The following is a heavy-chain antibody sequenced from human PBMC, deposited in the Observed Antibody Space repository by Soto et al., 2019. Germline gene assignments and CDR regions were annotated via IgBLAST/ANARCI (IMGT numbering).Heavy chain of an antibody. CDR2: INHSGST. CDR1: GGSFSGYY. CDR3: ARRASSGYYHAFDI. Sequence: SETLSLTCAVYGGSFSGYYWSWIRQTPGKGLEWIGEINHSGSTNYNPSLKSRVTISVDTSKNQFSLKLSSVTAADTAVYYCARRASSGYYHAFDIWGQGTMVTVSS. V-gene: IGHV4-34*01. D-gene: IGHD3-22*01. J-gene: IGHJ3*02.